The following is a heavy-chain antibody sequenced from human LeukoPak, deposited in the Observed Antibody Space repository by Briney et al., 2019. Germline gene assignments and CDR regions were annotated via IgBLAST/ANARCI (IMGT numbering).Heavy chain of an antibody. V-gene: IGHV3-30*19. Sequence: GGSLRLSCVVSGFTFTTYGMHWVCQAPGKGLEWVAVISYDGSNKYYADSVKGRFTISRDNSKNTLYLQMNSLRAEDTAVYYCARDPQPKDSSGWYRVWAFDIWGQGTMVTVSS. CDR1: GFTFTTYG. CDR2: ISYDGSNK. CDR3: ARDPQPKDSSGWYRVWAFDI. J-gene: IGHJ3*02. D-gene: IGHD6-19*01.